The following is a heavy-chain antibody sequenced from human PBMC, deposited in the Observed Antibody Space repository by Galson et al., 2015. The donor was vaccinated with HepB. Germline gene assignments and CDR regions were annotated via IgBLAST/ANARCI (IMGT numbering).Heavy chain of an antibody. CDR1: GSTFSSYA. CDR2: IIPILGRT. Sequence: SVKVSCKASGSTFSSYAFSWVRQAPGQGFEWEGGIIPILGRTRSAQKFQGRVFISADEPTTTGNMHLSRLTSADTAVYYCVIENRVTMTLDWDQGILVTVSS. J-gene: IGHJ4*02. V-gene: IGHV1-69*10. D-gene: IGHD3-22*01. CDR3: VIENRVTMTLD.